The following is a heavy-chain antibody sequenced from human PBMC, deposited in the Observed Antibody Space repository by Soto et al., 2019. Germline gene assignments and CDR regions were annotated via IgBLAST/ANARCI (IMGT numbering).Heavy chain of an antibody. Sequence: SETLSLTCTVSGGFVNSVNNYWSWIRQPPGKGLEWIGSIYYSGSTYYNPSLKSRVTISVDTSKNQFSLKLSSVTAADTAVYYCARGILNWFDPWGQGTLVTVSS. CDR2: IYYSGST. CDR3: ARGILNWFDP. V-gene: IGHV4-39*01. CDR1: GGFVNSVNNY. J-gene: IGHJ5*02.